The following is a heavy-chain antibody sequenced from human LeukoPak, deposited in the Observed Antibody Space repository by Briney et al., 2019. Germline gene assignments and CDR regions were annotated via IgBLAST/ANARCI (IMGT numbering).Heavy chain of an antibody. CDR1: GFTFSTNA. J-gene: IGHJ4*02. CDR3: AKDVGKWESLHFFDY. D-gene: IGHD1-26*01. V-gene: IGHV3-23*01. Sequence: GGSLRLSCLTSGFTFSTNAMSWVRQAPGKGLEWISGISGSGASTYYAVSVTGRFTISRDNSRNTLYLQMNSLRGDDTAVYYCAKDVGKWESLHFFDYWGQGTLVTVSS. CDR2: ISGSGAST.